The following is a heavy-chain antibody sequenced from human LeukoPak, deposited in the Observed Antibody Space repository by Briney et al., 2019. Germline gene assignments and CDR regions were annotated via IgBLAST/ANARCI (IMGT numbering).Heavy chain of an antibody. D-gene: IGHD2-2*01. V-gene: IGHV4-4*02. CDR1: GGSISSSNW. CDR3: ERLIAGSDCSSTSCSPRASYYYGMDV. J-gene: IGHJ6*02. CDR2: IYHSGST. Sequence: SETLSLTCAVSGGSISSSNWWSWVRQPPGKGLEWIGEIYHSGSTNYNPSLKSRVTISVDKSKNQFSLKLSSVTAAGTAVYYCERLIAGSDCSSTSCSPRASYYYGMDVWGQGTTVTVSS.